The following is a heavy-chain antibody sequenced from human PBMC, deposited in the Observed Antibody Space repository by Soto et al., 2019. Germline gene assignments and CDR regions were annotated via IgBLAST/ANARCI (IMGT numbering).Heavy chain of an antibody. Sequence: GGSLRLSCAASGFTFSSYGMHWVRQAPGKGLEWVAVISYVGSNKYYADSVKGRFTISRDNSKNTLYLQMNSLRAEDTAVYYCAKHGYSSSVGGFDYWGQGTLVTVSS. V-gene: IGHV3-30*18. D-gene: IGHD6-6*01. CDR3: AKHGYSSSVGGFDY. CDR2: ISYVGSNK. J-gene: IGHJ4*02. CDR1: GFTFSSYG.